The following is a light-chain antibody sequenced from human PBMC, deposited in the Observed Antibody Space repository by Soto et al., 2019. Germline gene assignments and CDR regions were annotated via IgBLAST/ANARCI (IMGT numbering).Light chain of an antibody. J-gene: IGKJ4*01. CDR1: QTISSN. Sequence: DFQMTQSPSSVSASVGDRVAITCRASQTISSNLVWYQQKPGKAPKLLISGASNLQSGVPSRFSGSGSGTDFTLIISSLQPEDFATYYCQQSNTAPLTFGGGTKVEIK. CDR3: QQSNTAPLT. CDR2: GAS. V-gene: IGKV1-12*01.